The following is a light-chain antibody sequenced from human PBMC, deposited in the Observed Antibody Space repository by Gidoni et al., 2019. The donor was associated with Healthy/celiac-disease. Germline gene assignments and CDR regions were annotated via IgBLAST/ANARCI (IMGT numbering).Light chain of an antibody. CDR1: QSVSSY. V-gene: IGKV3-11*01. J-gene: IGKJ2*01. Sequence: EIVLTQSPATLSLSPGERATLSCRASQSVSSYLAWYQQKPGQPPRLLIYDASNRATAIPARFSGSGSGTDFTLTISSLEPEDFAVYYCQQRSNWPTGYTFGQGTKLEIK. CDR2: DAS. CDR3: QQRSNWPTGYT.